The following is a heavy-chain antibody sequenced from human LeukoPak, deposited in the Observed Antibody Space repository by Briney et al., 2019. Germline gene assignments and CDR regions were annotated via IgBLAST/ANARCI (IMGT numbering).Heavy chain of an antibody. CDR3: AKDKDTPATAQPQRGYFES. V-gene: IGHV3-48*01. CDR2: ISSSSRTI. CDR1: GFTFSSVG. Sequence: PGGSLRLSCVASGFTFSSVGMNWVRQAPGKGLEWVSYISSSSRTIHYADSVKGRFTISRDNSKNTLDLQMNSLRVEDTAVYFCAKDKDTPATAQPQRGYFESWGQGTLVTVSS. J-gene: IGHJ4*02. D-gene: IGHD2-15*01.